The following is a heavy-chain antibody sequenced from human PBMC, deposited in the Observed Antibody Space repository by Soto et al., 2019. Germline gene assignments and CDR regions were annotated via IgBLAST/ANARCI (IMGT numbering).Heavy chain of an antibody. CDR2: IYHTGTT. D-gene: IGHD2-2*01. Sequence: QVQLQESGPGLVKPSQTLSLTCTVSGGSISNVGYFWSWIRQPPGKGLVWIGFIYHTGTTYYNSSLRSRVSISIDTSKSQFSLKLNSVTAADTAVYYCARVMAAMQNWLDPWGQGTLVTVSP. CDR1: GGSISNVGYF. CDR3: ARVMAAMQNWLDP. V-gene: IGHV4-30-4*01. J-gene: IGHJ5*02.